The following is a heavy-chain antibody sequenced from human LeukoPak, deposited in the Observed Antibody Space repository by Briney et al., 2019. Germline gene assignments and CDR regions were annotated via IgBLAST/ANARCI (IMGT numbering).Heavy chain of an antibody. Sequence: GGSLRLSCAASGFTVINNYMSWVRQAPGKGLVWVSSIYSGGSTYYTDSVKGRFTISRDNSKNTLYLQMNSLRAEDTAVYYCARDLAGYNSFDYWGQGTLVTVSS. CDR1: GFTVINNY. D-gene: IGHD5-24*01. CDR2: IYSGGST. J-gene: IGHJ4*02. V-gene: IGHV3-66*01. CDR3: ARDLAGYNSFDY.